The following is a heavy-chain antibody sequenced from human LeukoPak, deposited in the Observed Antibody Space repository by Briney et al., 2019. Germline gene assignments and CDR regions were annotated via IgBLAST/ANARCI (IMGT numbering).Heavy chain of an antibody. CDR1: GGSISSYY. V-gene: IGHV4-4*07. CDR3: ARDRGASSIAAAGNLNWFDP. Sequence: SETLSLTCTVSGGSISSYYWSWIRQPAGKELEWIGRIYTSGSTNYNPSLKSRVTMSVDTSKNQFSLKLSSVTAADTAVYYCARDRGASSIAAAGNLNWFDPWGQGTLVTVSS. CDR2: IYTSGST. J-gene: IGHJ5*02. D-gene: IGHD6-13*01.